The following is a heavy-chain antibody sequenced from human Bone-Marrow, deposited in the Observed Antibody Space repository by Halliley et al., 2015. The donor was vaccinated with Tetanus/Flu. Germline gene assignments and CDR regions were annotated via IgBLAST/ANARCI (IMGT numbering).Heavy chain of an antibody. Sequence: GEALTSSGYYWGWIRQPPGKGLEWIGSLYYSGSTYYNPSLKSRVSISVDTSKNHLSLNLNSVTAADTAVYYCARHYRHWLFDYWGQGTLVTVSP. CDR2: LYYSGST. J-gene: IGHJ4*02. CDR1: GEALTSSGYY. CDR3: ARHYRHWLFDY. V-gene: IGHV4-39*01. D-gene: IGHD3-16*02.